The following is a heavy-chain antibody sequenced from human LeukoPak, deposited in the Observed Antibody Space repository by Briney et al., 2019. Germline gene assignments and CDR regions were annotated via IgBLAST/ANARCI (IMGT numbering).Heavy chain of an antibody. CDR1: GFTFGDYA. CDR3: TREDSSSWYNWFDP. V-gene: IGHV3-49*03. CDR2: IRSKAYGGTT. D-gene: IGHD6-13*01. Sequence: GGSLRLSCTASGFTFGDYAMSWFRQAPGKGLEWVGFIRSKAYGGTTEYAASVKGRFPISRDDSKSIAYLQMNSLKTEDTAVYYCTREDSSSWYNWFDPWGQGTLVTVSS. J-gene: IGHJ5*02.